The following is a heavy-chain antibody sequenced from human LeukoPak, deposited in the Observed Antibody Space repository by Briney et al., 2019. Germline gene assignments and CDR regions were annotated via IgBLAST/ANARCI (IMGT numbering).Heavy chain of an antibody. CDR1: GFTFSSYA. J-gene: IGHJ4*02. Sequence: GGSLRLSCAASGFTFSSYAMHWVRQAPGKGLEWVAVISYDGSNKYYADSVKGRFTISRDNSKNTLYLQMNSLRAEDTAVYYCASLTGWHFDYWGQGTLVTVSS. D-gene: IGHD1-14*01. CDR3: ASLTGWHFDY. CDR2: ISYDGSNK. V-gene: IGHV3-30*04.